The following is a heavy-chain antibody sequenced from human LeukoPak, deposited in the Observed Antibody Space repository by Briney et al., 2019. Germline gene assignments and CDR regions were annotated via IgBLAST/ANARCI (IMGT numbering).Heavy chain of an antibody. D-gene: IGHD6-13*01. CDR1: GGSISSGGYS. Sequence: SETLSLTCAVSGGSISSGGYSWSWLRQPPGKGLEWVGYIYHSGSTYYNPSLKSRVTISVDRSKNQFSLKLSSVTAADTAVYYCARCMGPYSSSWYQWNCMDVWGQGTTVTVSS. CDR2: IYHSGST. CDR3: ARCMGPYSSSWYQWNCMDV. V-gene: IGHV4-30-2*01. J-gene: IGHJ6*02.